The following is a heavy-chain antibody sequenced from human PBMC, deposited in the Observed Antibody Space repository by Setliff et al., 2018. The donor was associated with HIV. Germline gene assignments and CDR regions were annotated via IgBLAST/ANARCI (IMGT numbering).Heavy chain of an antibody. V-gene: IGHV3-23*01. CDR2: VSGNGETT. Sequence: SCRVSGLTVDSHDTSWVRQVPGKGLQWVSVVSGNGETTYYAYSVKGRFTFSRDISKNILYIQMNSLRVEDTAIYFCAQSTGSDASGKWGYLEHWGQGTPVTVSS. D-gene: IGHD1-1*01. CDR1: GLTVDSHD. CDR3: AQSTGSDASGKWGYLEH. J-gene: IGHJ4*02.